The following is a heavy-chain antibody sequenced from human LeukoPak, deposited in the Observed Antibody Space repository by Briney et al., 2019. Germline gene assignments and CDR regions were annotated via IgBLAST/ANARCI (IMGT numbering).Heavy chain of an antibody. CDR1: GGSFSGYY. Sequence: PSETLSLTCAVYGGSFSGYYWSWIRQPPGKGLEWIGEINHSGSTNYNPSLKSRVTISVDTSKNQFSLKLSSVTAADTAVYYCARGRVGIAAPRFVESDYWGQGTLVTVSS. D-gene: IGHD6-6*01. CDR2: INHSGST. J-gene: IGHJ4*02. CDR3: ARGRVGIAAPRFVESDY. V-gene: IGHV4-34*01.